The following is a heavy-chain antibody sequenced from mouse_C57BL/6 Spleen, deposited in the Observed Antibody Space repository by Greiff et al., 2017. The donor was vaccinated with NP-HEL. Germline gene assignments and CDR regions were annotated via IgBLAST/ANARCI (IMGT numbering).Heavy chain of an antibody. D-gene: IGHD1-1*01. CDR1: GYSITSGYY. J-gene: IGHJ4*01. Sequence: EVKLEESGPGLVKPSQSLSLTCSVTGYSITSGYYWNWIRQSPGNKLEWMGYISYDGSNNYNPSLKNRITITRDTSKNQSFLKLNSVTTEDTATYCCAREDGSSYDYAMDYWGQGTSVTVSS. CDR3: AREDGSSYDYAMDY. V-gene: IGHV3-6*01. CDR2: ISYDGSN.